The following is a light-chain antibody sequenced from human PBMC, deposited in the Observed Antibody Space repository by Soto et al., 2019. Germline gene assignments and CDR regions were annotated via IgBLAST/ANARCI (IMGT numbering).Light chain of an antibody. Sequence: QSALTQPASVSGSPGQSITISCTGNSSDVGGYNLVSWYQQYPDKAPKLMIFDVNTRPSGVSNRFSGSKSGNTASLPISGLQAEDEADYYCSSYKSSSTLPYVFGTGTKLTVL. CDR1: SSDVGGYNL. V-gene: IGLV2-14*01. CDR2: DVN. CDR3: SSYKSSSTLPYV. J-gene: IGLJ1*01.